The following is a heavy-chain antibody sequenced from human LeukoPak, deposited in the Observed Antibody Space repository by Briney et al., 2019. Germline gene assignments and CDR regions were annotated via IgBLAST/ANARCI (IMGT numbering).Heavy chain of an antibody. CDR1: GGSISSGDYY. V-gene: IGHV4-31*03. CDR2: IYYSGST. CDR3: ARDPSPYGMDV. J-gene: IGHJ6*02. Sequence: PSETLSLTCTVSGGSISSGDYYWSWIRQHPGKGLEWIGYIYYSGSTYYNPSLKSRVTISVNTSKNQFSLKLSSVTAADTAVYYCARDPSPYGMDVWGQGTTVTVSS.